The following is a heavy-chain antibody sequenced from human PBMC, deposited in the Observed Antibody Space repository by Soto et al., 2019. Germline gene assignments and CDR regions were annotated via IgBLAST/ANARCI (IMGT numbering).Heavy chain of an antibody. V-gene: IGHV3-23*01. CDR1: GFTFSSYA. D-gene: IGHD1-26*01. CDR3: AKLSGSYYDC. J-gene: IGHJ4*02. Sequence: GGSLRLSCAASGFTFSSYALSWVRQAPGKGLEWVSGSSGSGGSTYYADSVKGRFTISRDNSKNTLYLQMNSLRAEDAAVYYCAKLSGSYYDCWGQGTLVTVSS. CDR2: SSGSGGST.